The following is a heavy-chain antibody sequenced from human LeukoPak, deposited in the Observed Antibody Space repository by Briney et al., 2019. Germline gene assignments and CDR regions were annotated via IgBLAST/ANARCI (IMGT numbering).Heavy chain of an antibody. J-gene: IGHJ6*02. CDR3: TKRTVTTSVDNAMDV. D-gene: IGHD4-17*01. V-gene: IGHV3-23*01. Sequence: GGSLRLSCAASGFTFNNFAMSWVRQAPGKGLDWVSTIGVSGANTYYADFVKGRFTVSRDNSKNTLYLQMNSLRAEDTAVYYCTKRTVTTSVDNAMDVWGQGTTVTVSS. CDR2: IGVSGANT. CDR1: GFTFNNFA.